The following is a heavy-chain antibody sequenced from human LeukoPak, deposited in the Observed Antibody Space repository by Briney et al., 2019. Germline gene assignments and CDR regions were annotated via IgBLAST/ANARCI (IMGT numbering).Heavy chain of an antibody. CDR1: GFTFSRYA. Sequence: VGSLRLSCAASGFTFSRYAMSWVRQAPGKGLEWVSSISGSGGSTYYADSVKGRFTISRDNSKNTLYLQMNSLRAEDTAVYYCAKDVKYCSSTSCPYYYYGMDVWGQGTTVTVSS. D-gene: IGHD2-2*01. J-gene: IGHJ6*02. CDR2: ISGSGGST. CDR3: AKDVKYCSSTSCPYYYYGMDV. V-gene: IGHV3-23*01.